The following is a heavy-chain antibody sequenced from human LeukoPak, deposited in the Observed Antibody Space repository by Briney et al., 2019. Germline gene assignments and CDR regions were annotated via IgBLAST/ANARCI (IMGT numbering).Heavy chain of an antibody. CDR3: AREGYSYGYSYYYYMDV. V-gene: IGHV1-69*06. J-gene: IGHJ6*03. D-gene: IGHD5-18*01. Sequence: SVKVSCKASGGTFSSYAISWVRQAPGQGLEWMGGIIPIFGTANYAQKFQGRVTITADKSTSTAYMELSSLRSEDTAVYYCAREGYSYGYSYYYYMDVWGKGTTVTVSS. CDR2: IIPIFGTA. CDR1: GGTFSSYA.